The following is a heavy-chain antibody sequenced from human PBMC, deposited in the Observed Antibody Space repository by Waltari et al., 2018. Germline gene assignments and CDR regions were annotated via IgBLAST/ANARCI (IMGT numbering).Heavy chain of an antibody. Sequence: QVQLQESGPGLVKPSGTLSLTCAVSGGSISSSNWWRWVRQPPGKGLEWIGEIYHSGSTNSNPSLKSRVTIAVDKSKNQFSLKLSSVTAADTAVYYCARDQQQLVRNWYFDLWGRGTLVTVSS. D-gene: IGHD6-13*01. CDR2: IYHSGST. CDR3: ARDQQQLVRNWYFDL. V-gene: IGHV4-4*02. CDR1: GGSISSSNW. J-gene: IGHJ2*01.